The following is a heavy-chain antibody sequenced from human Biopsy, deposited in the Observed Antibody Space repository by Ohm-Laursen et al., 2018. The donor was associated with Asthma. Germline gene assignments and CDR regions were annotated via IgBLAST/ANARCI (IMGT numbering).Heavy chain of an antibody. D-gene: IGHD6-19*01. CDR1: GFTFSSYW. CDR2: INGKSNSI. CDR3: ARDSYSSGLYDDFES. V-gene: IGHV3-48*04. Sequence: SLRLSCAASGFTFSSYWMHWVRQAPGKGLEWISYINGKSNSIEYTDSVKGRFTISRDNAKNSLYLQMNSLRAEDTAVYYCARDSYSSGLYDDFESWGQGTLVTVSS. J-gene: IGHJ4*02.